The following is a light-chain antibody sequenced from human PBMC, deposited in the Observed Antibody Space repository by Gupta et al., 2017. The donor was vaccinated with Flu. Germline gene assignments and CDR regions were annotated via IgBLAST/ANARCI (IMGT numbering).Light chain of an antibody. J-gene: IGLJ3*02. Sequence: QTVVTQEPSFSVSPGGTVTLTCGFSSGSVSTSYYPSWYQQTPGQAPRTLIYSTNTRSCGVPDRFSGSILGNKAALTITGAQADDESDYYCVLYMGSGSWVFGGGTKLTVL. CDR1: SGSVSTSYY. CDR3: VLYMGSGSWV. V-gene: IGLV8-61*01. CDR2: STN.